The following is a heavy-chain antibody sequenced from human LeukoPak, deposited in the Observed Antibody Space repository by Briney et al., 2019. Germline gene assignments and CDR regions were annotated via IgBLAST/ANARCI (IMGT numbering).Heavy chain of an antibody. D-gene: IGHD3-10*01. Sequence: GGSLRLSCAASGFTVSSTYMNWVRQAPGKGLVWVSRINTDGSITNYADSVKGRFSISRDNAKNTLYLQMSSLRAEDTAVYYCARDRGPRTGFMVREAYDYWGQGTLVTVSS. J-gene: IGHJ4*02. CDR1: GFTVSSTY. V-gene: IGHV3-74*01. CDR3: ARDRGPRTGFMVREAYDY. CDR2: INTDGSIT.